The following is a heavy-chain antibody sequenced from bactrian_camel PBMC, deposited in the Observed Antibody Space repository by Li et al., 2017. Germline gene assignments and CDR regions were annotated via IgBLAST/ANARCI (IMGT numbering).Heavy chain of an antibody. CDR1: GGDTSSTC. CDR3: AAGMRTSGGFCDLDFDY. CDR2: IDSDGDA. V-gene: IGHV3S53*01. Sequence: HVQLVESGGGSVQAGGSLRLSCAKTGGDTSSTCMGWFRQAPGKERERVAIIDSDGDAKYAAAVKGRFVISQDNAKNTLYLEMYSLEIEDTAVYYCAAGMRTSGGFCDLDFDYWGQGTQVTVS. D-gene: IGHD2*01. J-gene: IGHJ6*01.